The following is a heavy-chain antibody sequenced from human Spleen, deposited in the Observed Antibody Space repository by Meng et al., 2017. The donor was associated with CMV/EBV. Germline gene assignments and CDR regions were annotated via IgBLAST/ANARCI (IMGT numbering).Heavy chain of an antibody. D-gene: IGHD3-3*01. V-gene: IGHV3-30*03. CDR1: GFAFSTYN. CDR2: VTYDGNNQ. J-gene: IGHJ4*02. Sequence: GESLKISCAASGFAFSTYNMNWVRQSPGKGLEWVSLVTYDGNNQNYADSVKGRFTISRDNHQNTLYLQMNNLRPEDTAVYYCVRAFPRSTIFGVVFDFWGQGTLVTVSS. CDR3: VRAFPRSTIFGVVFDF.